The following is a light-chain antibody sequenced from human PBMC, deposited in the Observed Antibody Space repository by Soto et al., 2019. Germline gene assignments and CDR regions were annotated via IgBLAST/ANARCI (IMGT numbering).Light chain of an antibody. CDR2: DAS. CDR1: QSISSW. J-gene: IGKJ1*01. Sequence: GDRVTITCRASQSISSWLAWYQQKPGKAPKLLIYDASNLQSGVPSRFSGSGSGTDFTLTISSLQPEDFATYFCQQSYSTPPWTFGQGTKVDIK. CDR3: QQSYSTPPWT. V-gene: IGKV1-39*01.